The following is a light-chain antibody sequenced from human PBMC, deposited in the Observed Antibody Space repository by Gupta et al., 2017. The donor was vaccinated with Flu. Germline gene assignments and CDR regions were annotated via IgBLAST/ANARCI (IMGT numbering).Light chain of an antibody. CDR1: QSGRSG. J-gene: IGKJ1*01. V-gene: IGKV3-11*01. CDR3: QQRSSWPLT. CDR2: DKA. Sequence: QATLALSPGRGATLHWWASQSGRSGLAWYRQKTREEPRRLINDKANRAAGSPAGCSGGGSGTNYFSTISSLRAEDGSVYFYQQRSSWPLTFGRGTKVEIK.